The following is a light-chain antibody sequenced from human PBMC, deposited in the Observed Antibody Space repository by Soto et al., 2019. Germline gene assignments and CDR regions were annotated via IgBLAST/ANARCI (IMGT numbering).Light chain of an antibody. V-gene: IGKV3-15*01. Sequence: EIVMTQSPDMLSVSPGERATLSCRVSQSISNNLAWYQQKPGQAPRLLIYDTSTRATSIPARFSGSGSGTEFTLTISGLQSEDFAVYYCLHYNKRPRWTFGQGTKVDIK. CDR3: LHYNKRPRWT. CDR1: QSISNN. J-gene: IGKJ1*01. CDR2: DTS.